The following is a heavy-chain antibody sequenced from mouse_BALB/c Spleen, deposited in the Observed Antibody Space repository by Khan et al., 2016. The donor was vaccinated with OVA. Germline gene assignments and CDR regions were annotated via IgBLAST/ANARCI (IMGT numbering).Heavy chain of an antibody. J-gene: IGHJ4*01. V-gene: IGHV2-3*01. CDR3: AKDRGYYAVDY. CDR1: GFSLTSYG. Sequence: QVQLKESGPGLVAPSQSLSITCTVSGFSLTSYGVSWVCQPPGKGLEWLGVIWGDGNTNFHSALSTRLSISKDNSKSQVFLKLNSLQTDDTATYNCAKDRGYYAVDYWGQGTSVTVSS. CDR2: IWGDGNT.